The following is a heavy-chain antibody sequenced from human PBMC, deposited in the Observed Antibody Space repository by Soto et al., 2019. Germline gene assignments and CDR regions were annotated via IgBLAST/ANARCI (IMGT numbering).Heavy chain of an antibody. CDR1: GGSISSGGYY. CDR2: IYYSGST. Sequence: SETLSLTCTVSGGSISSGGYYWSWIRQHPGKGLEWIGYIYYSGSTYYNPSLKSRVTISVDTSKNQFSLKLSSVTAADTAVYYCARDHYYDSSWFDPWGQGTLVTVSS. J-gene: IGHJ5*02. CDR3: ARDHYYDSSWFDP. D-gene: IGHD3-22*01. V-gene: IGHV4-31*03.